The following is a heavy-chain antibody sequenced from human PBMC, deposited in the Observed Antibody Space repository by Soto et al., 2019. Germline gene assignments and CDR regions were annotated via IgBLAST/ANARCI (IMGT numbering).Heavy chain of an antibody. CDR3: ARAAAGDYYYYGMDV. CDR2: ISAYNGNT. Sequence: ASVKVSCKASGYTFTSYGISWVRQAPGQGLEWMGWISAYNGNTNYAQKLQGRVTITTDTSTSTAYMELRSLRSDDTAVYYCARAAAGDYYYYGMDVWGQGTTVTVSS. D-gene: IGHD6-13*01. CDR1: GYTFTSYG. V-gene: IGHV1-18*01. J-gene: IGHJ6*02.